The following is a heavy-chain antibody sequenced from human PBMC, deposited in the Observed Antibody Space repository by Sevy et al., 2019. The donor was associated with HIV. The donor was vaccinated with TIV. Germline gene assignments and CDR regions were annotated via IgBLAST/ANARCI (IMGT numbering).Heavy chain of an antibody. CDR3: AGSRWGVWGGDFDY. CDR1: GFTFSSYA. V-gene: IGHV3-30*04. J-gene: IGHJ4*02. Sequence: GGSLRLSCAASGFTFSSYAMHWVRQAPGKGLEWVAVISYGGSNKYYADSVKGRFTISRDNSKNTLYLQMNSLRAEDTAVYYCAGSRWGVWGGDFDYWGQGTLVTVSS. CDR2: ISYGGSNK. D-gene: IGHD3-10*01.